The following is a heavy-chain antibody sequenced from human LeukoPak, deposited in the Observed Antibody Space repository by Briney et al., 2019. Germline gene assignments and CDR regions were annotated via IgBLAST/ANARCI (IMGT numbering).Heavy chain of an antibody. D-gene: IGHD2/OR15-2a*01. V-gene: IGHV5-51*01. Sequence: GESLKTSCKRSGYSFTSYRIGWVRQMPGKGLEWMGIIYPGDSHTTHSPSFQGQVTISADNSISTAYLQWSNLKAPDTAMYYCASHFFPRIVNDDFDIWGQGTTVTVSS. CDR2: IYPGDSHT. CDR3: ASHFFPRIVNDDFDI. CDR1: GYSFTSYR. J-gene: IGHJ3*02.